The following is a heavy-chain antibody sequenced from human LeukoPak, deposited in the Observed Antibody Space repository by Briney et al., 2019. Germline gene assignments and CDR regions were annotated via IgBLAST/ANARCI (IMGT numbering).Heavy chain of an antibody. J-gene: IGHJ4*02. V-gene: IGHV3-23*01. CDR1: GFTFSSYA. Sequence: GGSLRLSCAASGFTFSSYATSWVRQAPGKGLEWVSAISGSGGSTYYADSVKGRFTISRDNTKNTLYLQMNSLRAEDTAVYYCAKDSSGYYLSYYFDYWGQGTLVTVSS. CDR3: AKDSSGYYLSYYFDY. CDR2: ISGSGGST. D-gene: IGHD3-22*01.